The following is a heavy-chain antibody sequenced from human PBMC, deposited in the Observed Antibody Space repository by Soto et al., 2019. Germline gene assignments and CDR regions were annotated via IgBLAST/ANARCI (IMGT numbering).Heavy chain of an antibody. V-gene: IGHV1-2*02. CDR1: GYTFTGNY. Sequence: QVQLVQSVAEVKKPGASVKVSCKVSGYTFTGNYMHWMRQAPGQGPEWMGWINPRNGDTDYAQKFQGRVTITRDTSISTAYMDLSRLTSDDTAIYFCVRGGGVDVVTPTRIVFDYWGQGTLLTVSS. J-gene: IGHJ4*02. CDR2: INPRNGDT. CDR3: VRGGGVDVVTPTRIVFDY. D-gene: IGHD2-21*02.